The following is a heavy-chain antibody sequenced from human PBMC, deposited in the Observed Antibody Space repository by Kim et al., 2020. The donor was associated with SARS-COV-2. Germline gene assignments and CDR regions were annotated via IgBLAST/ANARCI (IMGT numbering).Heavy chain of an antibody. J-gene: IGHJ5*02. Sequence: EKYSIDSVKGRITISRDNAKNLMSLQMSGLRAEDTAVYYCARDIRGTWFDPWGQGTLVTVSS. CDR3: ARDIRGTWFDP. V-gene: IGHV3-7*01. CDR2: EK. D-gene: IGHD3-16*01.